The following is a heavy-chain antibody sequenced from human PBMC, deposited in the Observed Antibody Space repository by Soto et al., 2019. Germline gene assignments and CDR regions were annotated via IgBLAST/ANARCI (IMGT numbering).Heavy chain of an antibody. CDR1: GYTYSVDH. CDR3: ARGPVVVVPADPVFAY. V-gene: IGHV1-2*04. J-gene: IGHJ4*02. Sequence: APLKVARKASGYTYSVDHVDCLRHAHGKGLEWMGWINPNSGGTNYAQKFQGWVTMTRDTSISTAYMEMSRLRSDDTAVYYCARGPVVVVPADPVFAYWGQGTLVTVSP. D-gene: IGHD2-2*01. CDR2: INPNSGGT.